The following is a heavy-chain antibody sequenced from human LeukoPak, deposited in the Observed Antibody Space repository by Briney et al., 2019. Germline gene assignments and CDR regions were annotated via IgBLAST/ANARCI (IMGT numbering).Heavy chain of an antibody. Sequence: GGSLRLSCAASGFTVSSNYMSWVRQAPGRGLEWVSVIYSGGSTYYADSVKGRFTISRDNSKNTLYPQMNSLRAEDTAVYYCARDRDYYTNTYYFDYWGQGTLVTVSS. J-gene: IGHJ4*02. CDR2: IYSGGST. CDR3: ARDRDYYTNTYYFDY. CDR1: GFTVSSNY. V-gene: IGHV3-66*02. D-gene: IGHD3-22*01.